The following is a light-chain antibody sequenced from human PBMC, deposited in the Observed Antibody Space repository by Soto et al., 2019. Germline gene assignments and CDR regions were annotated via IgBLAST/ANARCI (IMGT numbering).Light chain of an antibody. CDR1: SSDVGGYNY. CDR3: SSYTSSSTPVV. CDR2: EVS. Sequence: SVLTQPASVSGSPGQSITISCTGTSSDVGGYNYVSWYQQHPGKAPKLIIYEVSNRPSGVSNRFSGSKSGNTASLTISGLQAEDEADYYCSSYTSSSTPVVFGTGTKVTVL. V-gene: IGLV2-14*01. J-gene: IGLJ1*01.